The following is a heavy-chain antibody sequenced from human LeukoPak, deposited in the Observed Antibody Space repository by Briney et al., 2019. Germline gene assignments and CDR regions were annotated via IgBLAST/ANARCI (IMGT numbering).Heavy chain of an antibody. CDR3: ARGSYESSSWFDP. CDR2: IYYSGST. V-gene: IGHV4-30-4*01. CDR1: SGSISSGDYY. Sequence: SETLSLTCTVSSGSISSGDYYWSWIRQPPGKGLEWIGYIYYSGSTYYNPSLKSRVTISVDTSKNQFSLKLSSVTAADTAVYYCARGSYESSSWFDPWGREPWSPSPQ. J-gene: IGHJ5*02. D-gene: IGHD3-22*01.